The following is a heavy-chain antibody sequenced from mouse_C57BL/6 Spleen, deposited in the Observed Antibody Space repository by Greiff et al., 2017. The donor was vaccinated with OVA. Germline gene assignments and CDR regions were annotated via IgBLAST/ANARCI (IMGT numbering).Heavy chain of an antibody. CDR2: ISSGSSPI. D-gene: IGHD1-1*01. CDR1: GFTFSDYG. CDR3: ARGHYYGSSYFDY. Sequence: EVKLVESGGGLVKPGGSLKLSCAASGFTFSDYGMHWVRQAPEKGLEWVAYISSGSSPIYYADTVEGRFTISRDNAKNTLFLQMTSLRSEDTAMYYCARGHYYGSSYFDYWGQGTTLTVSS. J-gene: IGHJ2*01. V-gene: IGHV5-17*01.